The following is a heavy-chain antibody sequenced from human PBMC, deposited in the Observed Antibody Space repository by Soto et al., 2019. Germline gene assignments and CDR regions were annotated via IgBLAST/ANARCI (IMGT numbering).Heavy chain of an antibody. CDR3: ARDAIYYYDSSGLDI. Sequence: VASVKVSCKASGYTFTSYGISWVRQAPGQGLEWMGWISAYNGNTNYAQKLQGRVTMTTDTSTSTAHMELRSLRSDDTAVYYCARDAIYYYDSSGLDIWGQGTMVTVSS. V-gene: IGHV1-18*04. CDR1: GYTFTSYG. J-gene: IGHJ3*02. D-gene: IGHD3-22*01. CDR2: ISAYNGNT.